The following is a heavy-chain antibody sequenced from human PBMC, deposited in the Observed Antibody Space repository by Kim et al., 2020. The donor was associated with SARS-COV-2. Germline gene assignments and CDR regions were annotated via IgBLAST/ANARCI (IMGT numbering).Heavy chain of an antibody. CDR2: LKQRTDGFEE. D-gene: IGHD3-16*01. J-gene: IGHJ3*02. CDR3: ARANVGASFEN. Sequence: GGSLRLSCVASGFNFRIYWMSWVRLAPGKGLEWVANLKQRTDGFEESYVASVKGRFTISRDDNKNSLYLQMNGLRAEDTAMYYCARANVGASFENWGQGTMVTVSS. CDR1: GFNFRIYW. V-gene: IGHV3-7*03.